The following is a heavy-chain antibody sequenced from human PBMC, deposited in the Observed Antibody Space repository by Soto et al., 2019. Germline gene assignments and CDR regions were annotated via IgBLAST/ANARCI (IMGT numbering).Heavy chain of an antibody. J-gene: IGHJ3*02. V-gene: IGHV4-31*03. Sequence: TLSLTCTVSGGSISSGGYYWSWIRQHPGKGLEWIGYIYYSGSTYYNPSLKSRVTISVDTSKDQFSLKLSSVTAADTAVYYCARDRPNSSGWYGLAFDICGQGTMVTLSS. CDR1: GGSISSGGYY. CDR3: ARDRPNSSGWYGLAFDI. D-gene: IGHD6-19*01. CDR2: IYYSGST.